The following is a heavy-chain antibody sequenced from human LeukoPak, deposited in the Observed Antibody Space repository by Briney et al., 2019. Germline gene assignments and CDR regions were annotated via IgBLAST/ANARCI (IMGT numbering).Heavy chain of an antibody. D-gene: IGHD2-2*01. CDR1: GFTVSANC. V-gene: IGHV3-66*02. CDR3: ARAPEHVYMPMDV. CDR2: IYRHGRT. J-gene: IGHJ6*02. Sequence: GGSLRLSCAASGFTVSANCMSWVRQAAGKGLEWVSIIYRHGRTYYADSVKGRFTISRDSSKNTLDLQMNSLRAEDTAVCFCARAPEHVYMPMDVWGQGTTVIVS.